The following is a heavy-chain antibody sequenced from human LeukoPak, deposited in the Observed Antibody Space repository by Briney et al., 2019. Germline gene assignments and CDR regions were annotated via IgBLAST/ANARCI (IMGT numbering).Heavy chain of an antibody. J-gene: IGHJ4*02. Sequence: SETLSLTCTVSGGSISSGSYYWSWIRQPPGKGLEWIGRIYTSGSTNYNPSLKSRVTISVDTSKNQFSLKLSSVTAADTAVYYCAGGAVEMATILADYWGQGTLVTVSS. CDR1: GGSISSGSYY. CDR2: IYTSGST. CDR3: AGGAVEMATILADY. V-gene: IGHV4-61*02. D-gene: IGHD5-24*01.